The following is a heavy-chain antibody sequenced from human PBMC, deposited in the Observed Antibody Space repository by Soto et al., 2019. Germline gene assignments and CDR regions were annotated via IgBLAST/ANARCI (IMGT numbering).Heavy chain of an antibody. CDR3: ARDPIVGATIGAFDI. CDR2: IYYSGST. CDR1: GGSISSGDYY. V-gene: IGHV4-30-4*02. Sequence: SDTLSLTCTVSGGSISSGDYYWSWIRQPPGKGLEWIGYIYYSGSTYYNPSLKSRVTISVDTSKNQFSLKLSSVTAADTAVYYCARDPIVGATIGAFDIWGQGTMVTVSS. D-gene: IGHD1-26*01. J-gene: IGHJ3*02.